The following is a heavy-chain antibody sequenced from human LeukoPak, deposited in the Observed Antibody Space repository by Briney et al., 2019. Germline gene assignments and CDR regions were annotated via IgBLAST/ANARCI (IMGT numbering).Heavy chain of an antibody. CDR3: ARDRGLRLGELSSPSEYFQH. J-gene: IGHJ1*01. CDR2: IIPILGIA. V-gene: IGHV1-69*04. CDR1: GGTFSSYA. Sequence: ASVKVSCRASGGTFSSYAISWVRQAPGQGLEWMGRIIPILGIANYAQRFQGRVTITADKSTSTAYMELSSLRSEDTAVYYCARDRGLRLGELSSPSEYFQHWGQGTLVTVSS. D-gene: IGHD3-16*02.